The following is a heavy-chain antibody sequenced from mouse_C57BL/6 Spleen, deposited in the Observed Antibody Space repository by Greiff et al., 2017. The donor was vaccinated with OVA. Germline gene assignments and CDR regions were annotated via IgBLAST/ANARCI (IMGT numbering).Heavy chain of an antibody. CDR2: IDPSDSYT. D-gene: IGHD4-1*01. CDR3: ARARTGTGFDY. J-gene: IGHJ2*01. Sequence: VQLQQSGAELVMPGASVKLSCKASGYTFTSYWMHWVKQRPGQGLEWIGEIDPSDSYTNYNQKFKGKSTLTVDKSSSTAYMQLSSLTSEDSAVYYCARARTGTGFDYWGQGTTLTVSS. V-gene: IGHV1-69*01. CDR1: GYTFTSYW.